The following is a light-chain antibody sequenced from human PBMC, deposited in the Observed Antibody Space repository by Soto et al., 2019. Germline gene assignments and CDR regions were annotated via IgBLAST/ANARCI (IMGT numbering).Light chain of an antibody. CDR3: QQYNIGPPVT. Sequence: EIVMTQSPATLSVSPGERATLSCRASQSVSSNLAWYQQKPGQAPRLLIYGATTRATGIPARFSGSGSGTEFTLTITSLPSEDFTVYYCQQYNIGPPVTFGQGTKVDIK. CDR2: GAT. V-gene: IGKV3-15*01. J-gene: IGKJ1*01. CDR1: QSVSSN.